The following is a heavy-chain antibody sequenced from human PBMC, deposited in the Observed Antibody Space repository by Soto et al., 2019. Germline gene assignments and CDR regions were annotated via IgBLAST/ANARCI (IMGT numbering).Heavy chain of an antibody. CDR1: GYTFTSYY. V-gene: IGHV1-46*01. Sequence: ASVKGSCKASGYTFTSYYMHWVRQAPGQGLEWMGIINPSGGSTSYAQKFQGRVTMTRDTSTSTAYMELSSLRSEDTAVYYCARVRGSGPLDYWGQGTLVTVSS. J-gene: IGHJ4*02. D-gene: IGHD3-10*01. CDR2: INPSGGST. CDR3: ARVRGSGPLDY.